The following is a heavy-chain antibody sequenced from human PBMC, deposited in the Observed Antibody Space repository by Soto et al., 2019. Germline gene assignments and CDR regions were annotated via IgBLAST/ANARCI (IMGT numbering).Heavy chain of an antibody. V-gene: IGHV3-48*03. Sequence: EVQLVESGGGLVQPGGSLRLSCAASGFTFSSYEMNWVRQAPGKGLEWVSYISSSGSTIYYADSVKGRFTISRDNAKNSLYLQMNSLRAEDTAVYYCASTLQGNIVVVPAAPAGHFQHWGQGTLVTVSS. CDR2: ISSSGSTI. CDR1: GFTFSSYE. J-gene: IGHJ1*01. CDR3: ASTLQGNIVVVPAAPAGHFQH. D-gene: IGHD2-2*01.